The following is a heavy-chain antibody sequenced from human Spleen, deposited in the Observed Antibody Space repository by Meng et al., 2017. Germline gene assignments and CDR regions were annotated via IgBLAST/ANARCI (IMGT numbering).Heavy chain of an antibody. CDR3: ARWVISSGWYFDY. Sequence: QVQLVESGGGLVKPGGSLRLSCAASGFTFSDYYMIWIRQAPGKGLGLVSYIDGSGSDIHYADSVKGRFTISRDNAKNSLYLQMNSLRAEDTAVYYCARWVISSGWYFDYWGQGTLVTVSS. CDR2: IDGSGSDI. J-gene: IGHJ4*02. V-gene: IGHV3-11*04. D-gene: IGHD6-19*01. CDR1: GFTFSDYY.